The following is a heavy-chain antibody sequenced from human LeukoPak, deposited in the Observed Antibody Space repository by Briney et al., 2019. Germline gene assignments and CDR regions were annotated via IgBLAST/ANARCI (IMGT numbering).Heavy chain of an antibody. V-gene: IGHV3-23*01. J-gene: IGHJ4*02. D-gene: IGHD3-22*01. CDR2: ISGSGGST. CDR1: GFTFSSYG. Sequence: GGSLRLSCAASGFTFSSYGMSWVRQAPGKGLEWVSAISGSGGSTYYADSVKGRFTISGDNSKNTLYLQMNSLRAEDTAVYYCAKDWVVGYYDSSGYYYSYWGQGTLVTVSS. CDR3: AKDWVVGYYDSSGYYYSY.